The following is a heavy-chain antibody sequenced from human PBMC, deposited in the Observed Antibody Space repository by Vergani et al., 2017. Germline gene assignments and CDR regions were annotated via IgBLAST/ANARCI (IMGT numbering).Heavy chain of an antibody. Sequence: QVQLHESGPGLVKPSQTLSLTCTVSGGSITSGSFYWSWIRQPAGKGLEWIGRIYTSGSTNYNPSLKSRVTISVDTSKNQFSLKLSSVTAADTAVYYCARGVAAAGTHFDYWGQGTLVTVSS. J-gene: IGHJ4*02. CDR3: ARGVAAAGTHFDY. V-gene: IGHV4-61*02. CDR2: IYTSGST. CDR1: GGSITSGSFY. D-gene: IGHD6-13*01.